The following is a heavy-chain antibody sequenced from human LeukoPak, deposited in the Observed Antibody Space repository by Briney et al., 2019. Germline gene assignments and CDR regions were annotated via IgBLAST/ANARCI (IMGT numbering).Heavy chain of an antibody. D-gene: IGHD2/OR15-2a*01. V-gene: IGHV1-46*01. Sequence: ASVKVSCKASGYTFTSYYMHWVRQAPGQGLEWMGIINPSGGSTSYAQKFQGRVTMTRDTSTSTVYMELSSLRSEDTAVYYCASLQTAFNDAFDIWGQGTMVTVSS. CDR3: ASLQTAFNDAFDI. J-gene: IGHJ3*02. CDR2: INPSGGST. CDR1: GYTFTSYY.